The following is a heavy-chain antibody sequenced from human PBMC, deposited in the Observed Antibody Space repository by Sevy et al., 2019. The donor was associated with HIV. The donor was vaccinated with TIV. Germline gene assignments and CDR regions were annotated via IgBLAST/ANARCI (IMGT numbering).Heavy chain of an antibody. CDR2: ISFSGSKT. Sequence: GGSLRLSCAAAGFNFNNYAMTWVRQAPGKGLEWVSGISFSGSKTYYAESVKGRFSISRDPSKNTLCLQMNNAGVEDTSVYFCAKTPFMDFWNDYYSFYFDFWGQGTLVTVSS. V-gene: IGHV3-23*01. CDR1: GFNFNNYA. J-gene: IGHJ4*02. CDR3: AKTPFMDFWNDYYSFYFDF. D-gene: IGHD3-3*01.